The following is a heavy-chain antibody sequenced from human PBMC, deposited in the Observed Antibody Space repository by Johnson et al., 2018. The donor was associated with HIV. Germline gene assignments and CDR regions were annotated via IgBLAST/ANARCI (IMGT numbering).Heavy chain of an antibody. D-gene: IGHD2-2*01. V-gene: IGHV3-13*01. J-gene: IGHJ3*02. Sequence: VQLVESGGGLVQPGGSLRLSCAASGFTFSSYDMHWVRQATGKGLEWVSAIGTAGDTYYPGSVKGRFTLSRENAKNSLYLQMNSLRAGDTAVYYCARQVYCSSTSCSSAFDIWGQGTVVTVSS. CDR1: GFTFSSYD. CDR3: ARQVYCSSTSCSSAFDI. CDR2: IGTAGDT.